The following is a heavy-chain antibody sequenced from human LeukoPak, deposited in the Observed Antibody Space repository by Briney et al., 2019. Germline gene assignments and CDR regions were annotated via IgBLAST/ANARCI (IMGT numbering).Heavy chain of an antibody. D-gene: IGHD1-26*01. CDR2: IYTSGST. V-gene: IGHV4-61*02. J-gene: IGHJ4*02. CDR3: ATGSREAHIVGATTGLWY. CDR1: AGSISSGSYY. Sequence: SQTLSLTCTVSAGSISSGSYYWSWIRQPAGKGLEWIGRIYTSGSTNYNPSLKSRVTISVDTSKNQFSLKLSSVTAADTAVYYCATGSREAHIVGATTGLWYWGQGTLVTVSS.